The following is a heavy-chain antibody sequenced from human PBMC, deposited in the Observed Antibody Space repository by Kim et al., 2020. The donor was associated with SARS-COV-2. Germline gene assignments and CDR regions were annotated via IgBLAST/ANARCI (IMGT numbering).Heavy chain of an antibody. CDR2: IYYSGST. V-gene: IGHV4-39*01. CDR3: ARLDTDYDYIWGSYPHPGALTFDY. Sequence: SETLSLTCTVSGGSISSSSYYWGWIRQPPGKGLEWIGSIYYSGSTYYNPSLKSRVTISVDTSKNQFSLKLSSVTAADTAVYYCARLDTDYDYIWGSYPHPGALTFDYWGQGTLVTVSS. CDR1: GGSISSSSYY. J-gene: IGHJ4*02. D-gene: IGHD3-16*02.